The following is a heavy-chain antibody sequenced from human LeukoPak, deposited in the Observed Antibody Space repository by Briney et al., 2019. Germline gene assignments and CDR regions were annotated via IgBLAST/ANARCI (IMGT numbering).Heavy chain of an antibody. Sequence: GGSLRLSCAASGFTLSSFSMHWVRQSPGRGLEYVSAINYKGGTTYYADSVKGRFTISRDNSKNTLYLQMASLRDEDMGVYYCARVGPATAFDYWGQGTQVTVSS. V-gene: IGHV3-64*02. CDR2: INYKGGTT. CDR1: GFTLSSFS. CDR3: ARVGPATAFDY. J-gene: IGHJ4*02.